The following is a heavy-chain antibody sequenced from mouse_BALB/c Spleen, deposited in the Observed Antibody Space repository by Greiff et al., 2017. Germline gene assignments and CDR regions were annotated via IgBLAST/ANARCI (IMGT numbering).Heavy chain of an antibody. Sequence: DVKLQESGPGLVKPSQSLSLTCTATGYSITSDYVRKWIRQSPGNHVEWMDYISYSDGTSYNPSLKSRISITRDTSTNQFFLQLNCVTTEDTATYYCARQDYEYDAGYWGQGTLVTVSA. CDR2: ISYSDGT. V-gene: IGHV3-2*02. CDR1: GYSITSDYV. CDR3: ARQDYEYDAGY. J-gene: IGHJ3*01. D-gene: IGHD2-4*01.